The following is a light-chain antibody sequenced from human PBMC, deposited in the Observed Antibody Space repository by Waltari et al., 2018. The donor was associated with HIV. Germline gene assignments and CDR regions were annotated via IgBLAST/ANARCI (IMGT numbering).Light chain of an antibody. CDR1: SSNIGAGYD. CDR3: QSYDSSLSGSVV. V-gene: IGLV1-40*01. Sequence: QSVLTQPPSVSGAPGQRVPISCTGSSSNIGAGYDVHWYQQLPGTAPKPLIYGNSNRPSGGPDRVAGSKSGTSASLAITGRQAEDDADYYCQSYDSSLSGSVVFGGGTKLTVL. CDR2: GNS. J-gene: IGLJ2*01.